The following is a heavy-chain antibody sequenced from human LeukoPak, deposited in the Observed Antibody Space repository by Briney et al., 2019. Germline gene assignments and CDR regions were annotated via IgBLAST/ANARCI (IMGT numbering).Heavy chain of an antibody. Sequence: SETLSLTCAVYGGSFSGYYWSWIRQPPGKGLEWIGEINHSGSTNYNPSLKSRVTISVDTSKNQFSLKLSSVTAADTAVYYCARMFGRGYFDYWGQGTLVTVSS. D-gene: IGHD3-10*02. CDR2: INHSGST. V-gene: IGHV4-34*01. CDR3: ARMFGRGYFDY. J-gene: IGHJ4*02. CDR1: GGSFSGYY.